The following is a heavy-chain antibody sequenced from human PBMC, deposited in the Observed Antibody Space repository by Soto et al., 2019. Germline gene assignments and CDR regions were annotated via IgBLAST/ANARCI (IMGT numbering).Heavy chain of an antibody. CDR3: ARDRTYYGSGAVGMDV. CDR1: GFTFRSYG. J-gene: IGHJ6*02. D-gene: IGHD3-10*01. CDR2: IQYDGSKE. V-gene: IGHV3-33*07. Sequence: PGGSLRLSCAASGFTFRSYGMSWVRQTPGKGLEWLAIIQYDGSKEYYADSVKGRFSISGDNSKNTLDLQMNSLRAEDSAVYYCARDRTYYGSGAVGMDVWGQGTTVTVSS.